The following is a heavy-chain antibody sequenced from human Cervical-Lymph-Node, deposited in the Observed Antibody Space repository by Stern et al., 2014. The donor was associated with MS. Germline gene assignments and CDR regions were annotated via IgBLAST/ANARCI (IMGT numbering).Heavy chain of an antibody. V-gene: IGHV1-58*01. CDR2: IGVGSGNT. D-gene: IGHD3-22*01. Sequence: QLVQSGPEVKQPGTSVKVSCKASGFTFTSSAVQWVRQARGQRLGWKGWIGVGSGNTNYAQKFQERVTMTRDMSTSTAYMELSSLRSEDTAVYYCAAEPMYYSDSVGAFDIWGQGTMVTVSS. CDR3: AAEPMYYSDSVGAFDI. CDR1: GFTFTSSA. J-gene: IGHJ3*02.